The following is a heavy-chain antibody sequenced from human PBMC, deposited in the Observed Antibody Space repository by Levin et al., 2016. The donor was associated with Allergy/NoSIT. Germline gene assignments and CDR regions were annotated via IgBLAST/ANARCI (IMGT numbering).Heavy chain of an antibody. J-gene: IGHJ4*02. V-gene: IGHV1-3*01. CDR2: INAGNGNT. CDR3: ARVGSSGYYMYYFDY. D-gene: IGHD3-22*01. Sequence: WVRQAPGQRLEWMGWINAGNGNTKYSQKFQGRVTITRDTSASTAYMELSSLRSEDTAVYYCARVGSSGYYMYYFDYWGQGTLVTVSS.